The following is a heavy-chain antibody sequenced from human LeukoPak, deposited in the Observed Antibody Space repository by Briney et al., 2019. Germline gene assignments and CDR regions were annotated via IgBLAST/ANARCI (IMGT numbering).Heavy chain of an antibody. V-gene: IGHV4-30-4*01. CDR2: IYYSGST. CDR1: GGSISSGDYY. CDR3: ARGADANSSGYSLYFDY. Sequence: SQTLSLTCTVSGGSISSGDYYWSWIRQPPGKGLEWIGYIYYSGSTYYNPSLKSRVTISVDTSKNQFSLKLSSVTAADTAVYYCARGADANSSGYSLYFDYWGQGTLVTVSS. J-gene: IGHJ4*02. D-gene: IGHD3-22*01.